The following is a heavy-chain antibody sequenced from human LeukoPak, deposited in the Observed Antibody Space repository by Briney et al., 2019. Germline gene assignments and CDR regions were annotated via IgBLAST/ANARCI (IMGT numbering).Heavy chain of an antibody. D-gene: IGHD1-14*01. CDR3: ARLTTGYYFDY. CDR2: IIPIFGTA. J-gene: IGHJ4*02. CDR1: GGTFSSCA. V-gene: IGHV1-69*05. Sequence: GASVKVSCKASGGTFSSCAISWVRQAPGQGLEWMGRIIPIFGTANYAQKFQGRVTITTDESTSTAYMELSSLRSEDTAVYYCARLTTGYYFDYWGQGTLVTVSS.